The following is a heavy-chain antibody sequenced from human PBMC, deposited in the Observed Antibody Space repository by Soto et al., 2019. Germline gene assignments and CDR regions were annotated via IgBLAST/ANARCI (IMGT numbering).Heavy chain of an antibody. CDR1: GFTFSTYA. D-gene: IGHD1-26*01. J-gene: IGHJ4*02. CDR3: VFRVGRDY. CDR2: ISSGGTNT. V-gene: IGHV3-23*01. Sequence: EVQLLESGGGLLQPGGSLRLSCAASGFTFSTYATSWVRQAPGRGLEWVSAISSGGTNTYYADSVKGRFTISRDNSKNTLYLLMNSLRAEDTAVYYCVFRVGRDYWGQGTLVTVSS.